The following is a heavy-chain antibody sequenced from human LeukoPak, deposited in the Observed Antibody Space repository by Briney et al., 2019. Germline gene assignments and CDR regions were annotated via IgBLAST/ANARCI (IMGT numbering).Heavy chain of an antibody. Sequence: SETLSLTCTVSGGSISSSSYYWGWIRQPPGKGLEWIGSIYYSGSTYYNPSLKSRVTISVDTSENQFSLKLSSVTAADTAVYYCARLVITFGGVIVRDAFDIWGQGTMVTASS. CDR2: IYYSGST. V-gene: IGHV4-39*01. CDR3: ARLVITFGGVIVRDAFDI. D-gene: IGHD3-16*02. J-gene: IGHJ3*02. CDR1: GGSISSSSYY.